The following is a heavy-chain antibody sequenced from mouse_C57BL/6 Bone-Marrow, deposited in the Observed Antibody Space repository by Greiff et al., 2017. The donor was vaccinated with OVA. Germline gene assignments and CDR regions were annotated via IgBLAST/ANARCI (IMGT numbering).Heavy chain of an antibody. D-gene: IGHD1-1*01. CDR3: ARHGSSYDYYAMDY. J-gene: IGHJ4*01. V-gene: IGHV1-52*01. Sequence: QVQLQQPGAELVRPGSSVKLSCKASGYTFTSYWMHWVKQRPIQGLEWIGNIDPSDSETHYNQKFKDKATLTVEKSSSTAYMQLSSLTSEDSAVYYCARHGSSYDYYAMDYWGQGTSVTVSS. CDR2: IDPSDSET. CDR1: GYTFTSYW.